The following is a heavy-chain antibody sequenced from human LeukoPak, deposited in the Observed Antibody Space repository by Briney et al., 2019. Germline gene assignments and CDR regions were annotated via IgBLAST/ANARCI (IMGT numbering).Heavy chain of an antibody. V-gene: IGHV4-34*01. CDR3: ARRVAVAGTFDY. CDR2: INHSGST. J-gene: IGHJ4*02. Sequence: SETLSLTCAVYGGSFSGYYWSWIRQPPGKGLEWIGEINHSGSTNCNPSLKSRVTISVDTSKNQFSLKLSSVTAADTAVYYCARRVAVAGTFDYWGQGTLVTVSS. CDR1: GGSFSGYY. D-gene: IGHD6-19*01.